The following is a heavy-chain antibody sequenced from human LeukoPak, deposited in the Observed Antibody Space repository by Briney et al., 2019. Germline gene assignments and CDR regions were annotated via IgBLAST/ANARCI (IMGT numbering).Heavy chain of an antibody. J-gene: IGHJ5*02. D-gene: IGHD3-3*01. V-gene: IGHV1-18*01. CDR3: ARDFTIFGVVIPPNWFDP. CDR1: GYTFTSYG. CDR2: ISAYNGNT. Sequence: ASVKVSCKASGYTFTSYGISWVRQAPGQGLEWMGWISAYNGNTNYAQKLQGRVTMTTGTSTSTAYMELRSLRSDDTAVYYCARDFTIFGVVIPPNWFDPWGQGTLVTVSS.